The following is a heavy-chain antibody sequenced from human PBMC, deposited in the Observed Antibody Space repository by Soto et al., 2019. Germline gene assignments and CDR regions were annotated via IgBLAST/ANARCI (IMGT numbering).Heavy chain of an antibody. CDR1: GGSISSGGYY. V-gene: IGHV4-31*03. D-gene: IGHD3-22*01. CDR2: VYYDARN. Sequence: QVQLQESGPGLVKPSQTLSLTCTVSGGSISSGGYYWSWIRQHPGKGLEWIGYVYYDARNYYTPSLKIRNTMSVDTSENQFSLQLTSLTAAATAVYFCVRGNPFCDSSGLEFDDWGQGILVAVSS. CDR3: VRGNPFCDSSGLEFDD. J-gene: IGHJ4*02.